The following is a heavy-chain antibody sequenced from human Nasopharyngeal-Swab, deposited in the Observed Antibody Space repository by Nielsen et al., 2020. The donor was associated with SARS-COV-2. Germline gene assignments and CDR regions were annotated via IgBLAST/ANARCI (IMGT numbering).Heavy chain of an antibody. Sequence: ASVKVSCKVSGYTLTELSMHWVRQAPGKGLEWMGGFDPEDGETIYAQKFQGRVTMTEDTSTDTAYMELSSLRSEDTAVYYCATGDPTVTTSNRFDPWGQGTLVAVSS. CDR3: ATGDPTVTTSNRFDP. J-gene: IGHJ5*02. CDR1: GYTLTELS. V-gene: IGHV1-24*01. CDR2: FDPEDGET. D-gene: IGHD4-17*01.